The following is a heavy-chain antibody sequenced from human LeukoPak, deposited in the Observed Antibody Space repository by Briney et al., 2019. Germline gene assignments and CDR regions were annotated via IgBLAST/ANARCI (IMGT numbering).Heavy chain of an antibody. CDR3: ASGYYDSTGYYRYYFDY. V-gene: IGHV3-48*03. Sequence: GGSLRLSCAASGFTFSTYEMNWVRQAPRKGLEWVSYISSGGNSIDYADSVKGRFAISRDNAKNSLYLQMSSLRAEDTAVYYCASGYYDSTGYYRYYFDYWGQGTLVTVSS. J-gene: IGHJ4*02. CDR2: ISSGGNSI. D-gene: IGHD3-22*01. CDR1: GFTFSTYE.